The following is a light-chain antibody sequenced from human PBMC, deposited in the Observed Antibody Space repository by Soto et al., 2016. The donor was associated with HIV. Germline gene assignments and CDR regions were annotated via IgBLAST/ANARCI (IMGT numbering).Light chain of an antibody. Sequence: SYELTQPPSVSVAPGETATIICGGDIFGTTGVHWYQQKSGQAPVMVVYDDSDRPSDIPERFSGSTSGNTATLTISRVDVGDEADYFCQVWDLDNDHHVRFGGGTRLTVL. J-gene: IGLJ2*01. CDR3: QVWDLDNDHHVR. V-gene: IGLV3-21*02. CDR1: IFGTTG. CDR2: DDS.